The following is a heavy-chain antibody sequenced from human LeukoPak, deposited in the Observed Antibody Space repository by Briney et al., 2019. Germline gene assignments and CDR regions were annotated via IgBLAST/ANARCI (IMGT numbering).Heavy chain of an antibody. Sequence: ASVKVSCKASGYTFTNYGISWVGQAPGQGNEWIGWVGAYDGDTNYEKKVQGRVTMTTATSTSTAYLELRSLRSDDTAVYYCARDYDRWNNDCFDPWGQGTLVIVSS. J-gene: IGHJ5*02. CDR1: GYTFTNYG. V-gene: IGHV1-18*01. D-gene: IGHD1/OR15-1a*01. CDR3: ARDYDRWNNDCFDP. CDR2: VGAYDGDT.